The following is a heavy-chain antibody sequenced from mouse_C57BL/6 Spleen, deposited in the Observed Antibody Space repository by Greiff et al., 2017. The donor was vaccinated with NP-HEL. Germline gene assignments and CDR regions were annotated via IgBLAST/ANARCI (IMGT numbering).Heavy chain of an antibody. V-gene: IGHV3-6*01. CDR2: ISYDGSN. J-gene: IGHJ4*01. D-gene: IGHD2-12*01. Sequence: EVKLMESGPGLVKPSQSLSLTCSVTGYSITSGYYWNWIRQFPGNKLEWMGYISYDGSNNYNPSLKNRISITRDTSKNQFFLKLNSVTTEDTATYYCARDGGAYYSPYYAMDYWGQGTSVTVSS. CDR1: GYSITSGYY. CDR3: ARDGGAYYSPYYAMDY.